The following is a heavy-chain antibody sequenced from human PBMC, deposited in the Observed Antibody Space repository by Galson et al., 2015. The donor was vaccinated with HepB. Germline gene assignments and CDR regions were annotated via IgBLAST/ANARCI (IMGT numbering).Heavy chain of an antibody. V-gene: IGHV1-69*13. CDR1: GGTFSSYA. CDR3: ASRGLDETGTTKPNWFDP. CDR2: IIPIVGTA. D-gene: IGHD1-1*01. J-gene: IGHJ5*02. Sequence: SVKVSCKASGGTFSSYAISWVRQAPGQGLEWMGGIIPIVGTANYAQKLQGRVTITADESTSTAYMELSSLRSEDTAVYYCASRGLDETGTTKPNWFDPWGQGTLVTVSS.